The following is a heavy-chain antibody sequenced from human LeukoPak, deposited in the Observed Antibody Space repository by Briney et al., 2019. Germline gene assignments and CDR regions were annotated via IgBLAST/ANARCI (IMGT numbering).Heavy chain of an antibody. CDR1: GFTFSSYS. J-gene: IGHJ4*02. CDR3: AKKGYYDGSGYYMYYFDH. V-gene: IGHV3-21*04. Sequence: GGSLRLSCAASGFTFSSYSMNWVRQAPGEGLEWVSSISSSSSYIYYADSVKGRFTISRDNSKNTLYLQMNSLRAEDTAVYYCAKKGYYDGSGYYMYYFDHWGQGTLVTVSS. D-gene: IGHD3-22*01. CDR2: ISSSSSYI.